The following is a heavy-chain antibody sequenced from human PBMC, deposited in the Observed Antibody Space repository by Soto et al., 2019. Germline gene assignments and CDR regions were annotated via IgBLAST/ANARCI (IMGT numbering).Heavy chain of an antibody. CDR3: TRAAWFPYMSFY. CDR1: GFTFSRFE. CDR2: ISSSGSTA. J-gene: IGHJ4*02. Sequence: EVQLVQSGGGLVQPGGSLRLSCAASGFTFSRFELHWVHQAPGKGLEWISYISSSGSTAYYASSVEGRFTISRDNANNSVYLQMDSLRAEDTALYFCTRAAWFPYMSFYWGQGALLTVSS. D-gene: IGHD3-10*01. V-gene: IGHV3-48*03.